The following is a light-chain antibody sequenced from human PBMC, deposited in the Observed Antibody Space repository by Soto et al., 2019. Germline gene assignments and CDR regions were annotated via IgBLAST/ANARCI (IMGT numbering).Light chain of an antibody. J-gene: IGKJ3*01. Sequence: EIVLTQSPGTLSLSPGERATLSCRASQSVSSSYLAWYQQKPGQAPRLLIYGASSRATGIPDRFSGSGSGTDFTLTISRLEPEDFAVYYCQQRSNWPRLCTFGPGTKVDIK. CDR2: GAS. CDR3: QQRSNWPRLCT. CDR1: QSVSSSY. V-gene: IGKV3D-20*02.